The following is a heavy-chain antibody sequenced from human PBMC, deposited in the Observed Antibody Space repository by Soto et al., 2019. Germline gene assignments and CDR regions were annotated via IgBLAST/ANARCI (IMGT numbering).Heavy chain of an antibody. CDR2: FYFSGST. CDR1: GGSISSSSYY. J-gene: IGHJ4*02. V-gene: IGHV4-39*01. D-gene: IGHD4-17*01. Sequence: PSETLSLTCTVSGGSISSSSYYWGWIRQPPGKGLEWIGSFYFSGSTYYNPSLKSRVTISVDTSKNQFSLKLSSVTAADTAVYYCARSMTTVVTLDYWGQGTLVTVSS. CDR3: ARSMTTVVTLDY.